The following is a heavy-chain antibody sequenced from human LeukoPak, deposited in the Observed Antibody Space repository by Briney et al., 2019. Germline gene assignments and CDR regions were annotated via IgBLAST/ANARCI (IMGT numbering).Heavy chain of an antibody. CDR2: IIPISGTA. D-gene: IGHD2-2*01. J-gene: IGHJ6*03. CDR1: GGTFSSYA. CDR3: ARVGCSSTSCSRYYYYYMDV. V-gene: IGHV1-69*13. Sequence: ASVKVSCKASGGTFSSYAISWVRQAPGQGLEWMGGIIPISGTANYAQKFQGRVTITADESTRTAYMELSSLRSEDTAVYYCARVGCSSTSCSRYYYYYMDVWGKGTTVTVSS.